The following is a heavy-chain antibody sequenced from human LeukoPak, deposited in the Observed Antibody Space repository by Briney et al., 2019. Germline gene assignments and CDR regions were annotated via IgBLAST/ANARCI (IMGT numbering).Heavy chain of an antibody. Sequence: ASVKVSCKASGGTFSSYAISWVRQAPGQGLEWMGRIIPIFGTANYARKFQGRVTITADESTSTAYMELSSLRSEDTAVYYCARGNYDFWSGYYTGSWFDPWGQGTLVTVSS. CDR2: IIPIFGTA. J-gene: IGHJ5*02. D-gene: IGHD3-3*01. CDR1: GGTFSSYA. V-gene: IGHV1-69*13. CDR3: ARGNYDFWSGYYTGSWFDP.